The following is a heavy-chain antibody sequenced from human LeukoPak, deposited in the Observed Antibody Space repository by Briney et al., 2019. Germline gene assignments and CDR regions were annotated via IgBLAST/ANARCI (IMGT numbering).Heavy chain of an antibody. D-gene: IGHD4-23*01. CDR3: AKDSAKYGGHDFDY. V-gene: IGHV3-23*01. CDR2: ISGGDGGT. Sequence: GGSLRLSCATSGFTFNNYAMSWVRQVPGQGLEWVSAISGGDGGTFYADSVKGRFTISRDNSKNTLYLQMNSLRAEDTAVYYCAKDSAKYGGHDFDYWGQGTLVTVSS. J-gene: IGHJ4*02. CDR1: GFTFNNYA.